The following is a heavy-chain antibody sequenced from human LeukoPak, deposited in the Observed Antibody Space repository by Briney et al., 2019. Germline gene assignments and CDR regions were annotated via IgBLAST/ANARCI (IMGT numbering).Heavy chain of an antibody. CDR1: GFTFSSYS. CDR3: ARDQNNWNEKDY. Sequence: GGSLRLSCAASGFTFSSYSMNWVRQAPGKGLEWVSSIGSNSSYIYYADSVKGRFTISRDNAKNSLYLQMNSLRAEDTAVYYCARDQNNWNEKDYWGQGTLVTVSS. D-gene: IGHD1-1*01. J-gene: IGHJ4*02. CDR2: IGSNSSYI. V-gene: IGHV3-21*01.